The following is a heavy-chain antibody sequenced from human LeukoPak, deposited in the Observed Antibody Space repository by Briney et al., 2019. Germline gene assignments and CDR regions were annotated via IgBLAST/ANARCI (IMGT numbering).Heavy chain of an antibody. Sequence: GGSLRLSCTASGFTFGDYAMSWFRQAPGKGLEWVGFIRSKAYGGTTEYAASVKGRFTISRDDSKSIAYLQMNSLKTEDTAVYYCTSYDFWSGYSFDYWGQGTLVTVSP. CDR3: TSYDFWSGYSFDY. V-gene: IGHV3-49*03. CDR2: IRSKAYGGTT. J-gene: IGHJ4*02. D-gene: IGHD3-3*01. CDR1: GFTFGDYA.